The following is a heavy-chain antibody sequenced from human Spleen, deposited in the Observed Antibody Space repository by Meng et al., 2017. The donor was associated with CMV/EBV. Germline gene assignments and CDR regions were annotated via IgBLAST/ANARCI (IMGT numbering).Heavy chain of an antibody. V-gene: IGHV3-7*01. CDR1: GFTFSDYC. CDR2: IKQDGSEK. Sequence: GESLKISCAASGFTFSDYCMSWVRQAPGKGLEWVANIKQDGSEKYYVDSVKGRFTISRDNAKNSLYLQMSSLRAEDTAVYYCARGSEGDYYYYGMDVWGQGTTVTVSS. CDR3: ARGSEGDYYYYGMDV. J-gene: IGHJ6*02. D-gene: IGHD6-19*01.